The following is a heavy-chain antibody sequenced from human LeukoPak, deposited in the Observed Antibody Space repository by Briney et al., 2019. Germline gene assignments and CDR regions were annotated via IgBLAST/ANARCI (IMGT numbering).Heavy chain of an antibody. Sequence: GGSLRLSCAAPGFKFDDYTMHWVRQAPGEGLEWVSLITWDGGSAYYADSVNGRFTIARDNSKNSLYLQMYSLRRGDTALYYYAKDMWSSGYVDYWGQGTLVTVSS. J-gene: IGHJ4*02. CDR1: GFKFDDYT. CDR3: AKDMWSSGYVDY. V-gene: IGHV3-43*01. D-gene: IGHD5-12*01. CDR2: ITWDGGSA.